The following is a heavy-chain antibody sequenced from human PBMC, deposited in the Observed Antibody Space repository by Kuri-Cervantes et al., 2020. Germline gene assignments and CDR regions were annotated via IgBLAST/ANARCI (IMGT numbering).Heavy chain of an antibody. CDR1: GFTFSSYS. J-gene: IGHJ6*02. Sequence: GESLKISCAASGFTFSSYSMNWVRQAPGKGLVWVSSISSSSSYIYYADSVKGRFTVSRDNAKNSLYLQMNSLRAEDTAVYYCAKGLLYCSSTSCYTVCYYYYGMDVWGQGTTVTVSS. CDR2: ISSSSSYI. V-gene: IGHV3-21*01. CDR3: AKGLLYCSSTSCYTVCYYYYGMDV. D-gene: IGHD2-2*02.